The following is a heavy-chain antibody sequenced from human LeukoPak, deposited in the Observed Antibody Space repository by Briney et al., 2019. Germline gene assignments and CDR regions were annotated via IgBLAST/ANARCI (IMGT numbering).Heavy chain of an antibody. CDR2: IKKDGSEK. J-gene: IGHJ5*02. Sequence: GGSLRLSCAASGFTFSSYWMSWVRQAPGKGLEWVANIKKDGSEKYYMDSVKGRFTISRDNAKNSLYLKMNRLRVEDTAVYYCARDCSSTSCYRGGFDPWGQGTLVTVSS. D-gene: IGHD2-2*01. CDR3: ARDCSSTSCYRGGFDP. V-gene: IGHV3-7*01. CDR1: GFTFSSYW.